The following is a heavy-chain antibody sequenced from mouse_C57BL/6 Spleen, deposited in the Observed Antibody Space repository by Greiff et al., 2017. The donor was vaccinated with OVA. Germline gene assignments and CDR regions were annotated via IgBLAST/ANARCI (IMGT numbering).Heavy chain of an antibody. V-gene: IGHV4-1*01. CDR1: GIDFSRYW. J-gene: IGHJ1*03. CDR2: INPDSSTI. CDR3: ARWDYGSSHWYFDV. D-gene: IGHD1-1*01. Sequence: EVKLLQSGGGLVQPGGSLKLSCAASGIDFSRYWMSWVRRAPGKGLEWIGEINPDSSTINYAPSLKDEFINSRDNAKITLYLHMSKVRSEDTALYDCARWDYGSSHWYFDVWGTGTTVTVSS.